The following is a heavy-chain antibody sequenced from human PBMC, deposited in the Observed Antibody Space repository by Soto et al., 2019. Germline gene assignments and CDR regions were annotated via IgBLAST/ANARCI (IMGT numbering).Heavy chain of an antibody. CDR3: ARLKTSPSSSSKYYYYGMDV. Sequence: SETLSLTCAVYGGSVSGYYWGWIRHPPVEVLEWIGEINHSGSSNYNPSLKSRVTISVDASKNQFSLKLSSVTAADTAVYYCARLKTSPSSSSKYYYYGMDVWGQGTTVTVSS. J-gene: IGHJ6*02. V-gene: IGHV4-34*01. D-gene: IGHD6-6*01. CDR1: GGSVSGYY. CDR2: INHSGSS.